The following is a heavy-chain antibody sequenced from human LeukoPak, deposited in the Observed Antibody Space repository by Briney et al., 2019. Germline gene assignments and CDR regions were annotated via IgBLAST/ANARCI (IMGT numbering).Heavy chain of an antibody. CDR3: ARDNGYPVQGPDPYYFDS. CDR1: GYTFTSHY. J-gene: IGHJ4*02. Sequence: ASVKVSCKASGYTFTSHYIHWVRQAPGQGLEWMGWISPNSDVTKYAQKFQGRVTLTRVTSISTAYMELTNLTSNDTAVYYCARDNGYPVQGPDPYYFDSWGQGTLVTVSS. V-gene: IGHV1-2*02. CDR2: ISPNSDVT. D-gene: IGHD5-24*01.